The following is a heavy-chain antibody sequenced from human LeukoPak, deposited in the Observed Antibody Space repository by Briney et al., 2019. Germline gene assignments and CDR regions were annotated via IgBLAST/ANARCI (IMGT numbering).Heavy chain of an antibody. Sequence: GGSLRLSCAASGFTFSSYAMSWVRQAPGKGLEWVSSISSSSSYIYYADSVKGRFTISRDNAKNSLYLQMNSLRAEDTAVYYCARASPAIARFGDLLLPYYGMDVWGQGTTVTVSS. CDR3: ARASPAIARFGDLLLPYYGMDV. D-gene: IGHD3-16*01. CDR1: GFTFSSYA. CDR2: ISSSSSYI. V-gene: IGHV3-21*01. J-gene: IGHJ6*02.